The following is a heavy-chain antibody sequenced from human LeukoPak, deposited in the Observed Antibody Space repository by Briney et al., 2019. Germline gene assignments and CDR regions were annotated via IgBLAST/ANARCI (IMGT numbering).Heavy chain of an antibody. V-gene: IGHV1-2*02. CDR2: INPNSGGT. J-gene: IGHJ4*02. CDR3: ARGHYDFWSGYSDY. D-gene: IGHD3-3*01. CDR1: GYTFTGYY. Sequence: ASVKVSCKASGYTFTGYYMHWVRQAPGRGLEWMGWINPNSGGTTYAQKFQGRVTMTRDTSISTAYMELSRLRSDDTAVYYCARGHYDFWSGYSDYWGQGTLVTVSS.